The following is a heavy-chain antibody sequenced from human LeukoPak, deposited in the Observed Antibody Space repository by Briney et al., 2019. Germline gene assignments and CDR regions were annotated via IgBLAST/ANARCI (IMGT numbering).Heavy chain of an antibody. J-gene: IGHJ4*02. CDR3: ARVDYYDSSGLDY. Sequence: SETLSLTCAVYGGSFSGYYWSWIRQPPGKGLEWIGYIYYSGSTNYNPSLKSRVTISVDTSKNQFSLKLSSVTAADTAVYYCARVDYYDSSGLDYWGQGTLVTVSS. CDR1: GGSFSGYY. D-gene: IGHD3-22*01. CDR2: IYYSGST. V-gene: IGHV4-59*01.